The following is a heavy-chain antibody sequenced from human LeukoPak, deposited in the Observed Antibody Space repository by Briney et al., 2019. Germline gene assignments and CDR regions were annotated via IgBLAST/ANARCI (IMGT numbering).Heavy chain of an antibody. CDR1: GFSFSSSW. CDR2: ISDDGTST. J-gene: IGHJ4*01. Sequence: GGSLRLSCAASGFSFSSSWMHWVRQAPGKGLMWVSRISDDGTSTMYAASVKGRFTVSRSNAKNTLSLQMDSLTAEDTAVYYCARSYGGFDYWGQGVLVTVS. CDR3: ARSYGGFDY. V-gene: IGHV3-74*03. D-gene: IGHD4-23*01.